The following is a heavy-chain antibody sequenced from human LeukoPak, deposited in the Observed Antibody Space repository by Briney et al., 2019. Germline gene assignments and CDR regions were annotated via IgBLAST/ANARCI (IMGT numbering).Heavy chain of an antibody. Sequence: ASVKVSCKASGYTLTDYYLHWVRQAPGQGLEWMGWINPSNGVTKYAQKFQGRVTMTRDTSIITAYMELSRLRSDDTAVYYCARGLRVSPAFDYWGQGTLVTVSS. CDR2: INPSNGVT. V-gene: IGHV1-2*02. D-gene: IGHD2-2*01. CDR1: GYTLTDYY. CDR3: ARGLRVSPAFDY. J-gene: IGHJ4*02.